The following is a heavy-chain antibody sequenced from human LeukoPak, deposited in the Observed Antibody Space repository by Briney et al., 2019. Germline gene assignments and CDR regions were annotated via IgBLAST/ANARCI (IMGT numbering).Heavy chain of an antibody. D-gene: IGHD5-12*01. CDR2: IRYDGSNK. CDR1: GFTFSSYG. Sequence: PGGSLRLSCAASGFTFSSYGMHWVRQAPGKGLEWVAFIRYDGSNKYYADSVKGRFTFSRDNSKNTLYLQMNSLRAEDTAVYYCAKGLYSGYQPPRVIGASAFDIWGQGTMVTVSS. CDR3: AKGLYSGYQPPRVIGASAFDI. V-gene: IGHV3-30*02. J-gene: IGHJ3*02.